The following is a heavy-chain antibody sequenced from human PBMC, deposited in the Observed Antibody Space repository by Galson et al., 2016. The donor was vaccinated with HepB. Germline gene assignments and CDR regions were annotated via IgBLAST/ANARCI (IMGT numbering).Heavy chain of an antibody. V-gene: IGHV1-69*13. J-gene: IGHJ4*01. Sequence: SVKVSCKASGGTFSSHAISWVRQAPGQGLEGMGGIIPMIGAANYAQTFQGRVTITADESTNTAYMELTSLRSDDTAVYYCARGRPLPLGELLKSYYFDYWGQGTLVTVSS. CDR2: IIPMIGAA. CDR3: ARGRPLPLGELLKSYYFDY. D-gene: IGHD3-16*01. CDR1: GGTFSSHA.